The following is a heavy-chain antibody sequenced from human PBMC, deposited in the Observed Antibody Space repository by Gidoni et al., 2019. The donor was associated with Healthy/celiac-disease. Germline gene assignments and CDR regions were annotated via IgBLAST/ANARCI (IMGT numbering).Heavy chain of an antibody. V-gene: IGHV3-64D*06. D-gene: IGHD3-10*01. CDR3: VKAGTTPWAYYYGMDV. CDR1: GFTFSSYA. CDR2: MSSNGGST. J-gene: IGHJ6*02. Sequence: EVQLVESGGGLVQPGGSLRLSCSASGFTFSSYAMHWVRQAPGKGLEYVSAMSSNGGSTYYADSVKGRFTISRDNSKNTLYLQMSSLRAEDTAVYYCVKAGTTPWAYYYGMDVWGQGTTVTVSS.